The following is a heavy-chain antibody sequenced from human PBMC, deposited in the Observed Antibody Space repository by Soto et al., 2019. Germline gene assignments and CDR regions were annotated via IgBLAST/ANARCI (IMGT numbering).Heavy chain of an antibody. CDR2: ISGSGGST. V-gene: IGHV3-23*01. CDR1: GFTFSSYA. J-gene: IGHJ3*02. Sequence: GGSLRLSCAASGFTFSSYAMSWVRQAPGKGLEWVSAISGSGGSTYYADSVKGRFTISRDNSKNTLYLQMNSLRAEDTAVYYCAKDYGDTMIVVAQDAFDIWGQGTMVTVSS. D-gene: IGHD3-22*01. CDR3: AKDYGDTMIVVAQDAFDI.